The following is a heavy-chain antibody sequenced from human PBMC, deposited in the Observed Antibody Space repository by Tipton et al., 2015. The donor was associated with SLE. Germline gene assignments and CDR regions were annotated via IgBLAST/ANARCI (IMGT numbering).Heavy chain of an antibody. D-gene: IGHD1-26*01. V-gene: IGHV4-4*02. CDR2: IYHSGST. Sequence: GLVKPSGTLSLICSVSGGPISSSTWWTWVRQFPGKGLEWIGEIYHSGSTHYNPSLKRRVMMSADRSKNQFSLSLRSVTAADTAVYFCARGVIAITNRGAFEYWGRGALVIVSS. CDR3: ARGVIAITNRGAFEY. J-gene: IGHJ4*02. CDR1: GGPISSSTW.